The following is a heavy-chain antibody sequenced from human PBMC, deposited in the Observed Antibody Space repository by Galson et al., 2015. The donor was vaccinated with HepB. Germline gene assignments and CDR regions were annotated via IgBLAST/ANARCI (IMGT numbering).Heavy chain of an antibody. Sequence: CAISGDSVSNNNAAWYWIRQSPSRGLEWLGRTYYRARWYSDYTVSLRSRITINADTSKNQFSLQLNSVTPEDTAVYYCARVHGTIYYYGMDVWGQGTTVTVSS. CDR3: ARVHGTIYYYGMDV. D-gene: IGHD1-1*01. V-gene: IGHV6-1*01. J-gene: IGHJ6*02. CDR1: GDSVSNNNAA. CDR2: TYYRARWYS.